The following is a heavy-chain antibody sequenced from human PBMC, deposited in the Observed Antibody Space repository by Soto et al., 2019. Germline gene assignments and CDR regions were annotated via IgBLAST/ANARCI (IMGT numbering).Heavy chain of an antibody. Sequence: EVKLVESGGGLVQPGGSLRLSCAASGFTFSSYSMNWVRQAPGKGLEWGSYISDTSRTIYYADSVRGRFTIARDNAKNSLYLQMNSLRVEDTAVYYCAREGSDFSSSWYGDAFDIWGQGTKVTVSS. CDR1: GFTFSSYS. CDR3: AREGSDFSSSWYGDAFDI. D-gene: IGHD6-13*01. CDR2: ISDTSRTI. V-gene: IGHV3-48*04. J-gene: IGHJ3*02.